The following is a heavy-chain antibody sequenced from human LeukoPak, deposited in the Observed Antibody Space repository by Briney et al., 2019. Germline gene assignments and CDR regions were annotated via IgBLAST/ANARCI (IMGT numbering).Heavy chain of an antibody. D-gene: IGHD6-13*01. J-gene: IGHJ5*02. Sequence: NPSETLSLTCAVSGGSISSTNWWSWVRQPPGKGLEWIGEIYHSGSTNYNPSLKSRVTISVDKSKNQFSLKLSSVTAADTAVYYCARAWSSSRGAAWFDPWGQGTLVTVSS. CDR2: IYHSGST. CDR3: ARAWSSSRGAAWFDP. V-gene: IGHV4-4*02. CDR1: GGSISSTNW.